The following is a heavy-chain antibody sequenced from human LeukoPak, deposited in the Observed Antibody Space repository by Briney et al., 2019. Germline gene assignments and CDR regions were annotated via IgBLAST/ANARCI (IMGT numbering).Heavy chain of an antibody. CDR1: GFTLSSYA. Sequence: PVRSLRPSCAASGFTLSSYAMSWVRQAPGKGLEWVSAISGSGGSPYYADSVKGRFTISRDNSKNTLYLQMNSLRAEDTAVYYCAKGSPLRTPHYYDSSGCYWAAFDIWGQGTMVTVSS. D-gene: IGHD3-22*01. J-gene: IGHJ3*02. V-gene: IGHV3-23*01. CDR2: ISGSGGSP. CDR3: AKGSPLRTPHYYDSSGCYWAAFDI.